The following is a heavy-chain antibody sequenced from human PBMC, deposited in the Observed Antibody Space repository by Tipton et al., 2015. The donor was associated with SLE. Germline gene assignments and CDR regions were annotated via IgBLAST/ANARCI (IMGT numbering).Heavy chain of an antibody. V-gene: IGHV4-59*01. CDR2: IYYSGST. D-gene: IGHD3-10*01. CDR1: GGSISSYY. CDR3: ARVSYYGSGSYYPLDY. J-gene: IGHJ4*02. Sequence: TLSLTCTVSGGSISSYYWSWFRQPPGKGLEWIGYIYYSGSTNYNPSLKSRVTISVDTSKNQFSLKLSSVTAADTAVYYCARVSYYGSGSYYPLDYWGQGTLVTVSS.